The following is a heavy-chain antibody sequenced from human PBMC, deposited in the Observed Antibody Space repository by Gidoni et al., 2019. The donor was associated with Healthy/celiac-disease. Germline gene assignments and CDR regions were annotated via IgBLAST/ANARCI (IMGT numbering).Heavy chain of an antibody. J-gene: IGHJ3*02. V-gene: IGHV3-30*18. Sequence: QVQLVESGGGVVKPGRSLRLSCAASGFTFSSYGMHWVRQAPGKGLEWVAVISYDGSNKYYADSVKGRFTISRDNSKNTLYLQMNSLRAEDTAVYYCAKDLTGAFDIWGQGTMVTVSS. CDR2: ISYDGSNK. CDR3: AKDLTGAFDI. D-gene: IGHD1-20*01. CDR1: GFTFSSYG.